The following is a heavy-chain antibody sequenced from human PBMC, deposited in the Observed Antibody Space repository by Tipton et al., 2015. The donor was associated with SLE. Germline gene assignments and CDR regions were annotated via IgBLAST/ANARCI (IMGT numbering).Heavy chain of an antibody. CDR1: GGSISSSSYY. V-gene: IGHV4-61*02. CDR2: IYTSGST. D-gene: IGHD6-19*01. J-gene: IGHJ3*02. CDR3: ARDQPSEIISSGWYKDAFDI. Sequence: TLSLTCTVSGGSISSSSYYWSWIRQPAGKGLEWIGRIYTSGSTNYNPSLKSRVTMSVDTSKNQFSLKLSSVTAADTAVYYCARDQPSEIISSGWYKDAFDIWGQGTMVTVSS.